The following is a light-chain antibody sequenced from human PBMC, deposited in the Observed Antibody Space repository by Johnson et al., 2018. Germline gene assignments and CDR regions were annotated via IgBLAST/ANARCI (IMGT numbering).Light chain of an antibody. CDR1: SSNIGNNY. V-gene: IGLV1-51*02. CDR3: GTWDSSLSAGNV. CDR2: ENN. J-gene: IGLJ1*01. Sequence: QSVLTQPPSVSAAPGQKVTISCSGSSSNIGNNYVSWYQQLPGTAPKLLIYENNKRPSGIPDRFSGSKSGTSATLGITGLQTGAEADYYFGTWDSSLSAGNVFGTATKVTVL.